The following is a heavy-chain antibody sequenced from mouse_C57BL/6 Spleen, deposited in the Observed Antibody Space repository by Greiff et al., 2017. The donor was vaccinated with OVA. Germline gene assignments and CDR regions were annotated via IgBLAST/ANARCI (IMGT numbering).Heavy chain of an antibody. CDR1: GYAFSSSW. J-gene: IGHJ2*01. D-gene: IGHD1-1*01. CDR3: ARGGYGSSYYFDY. Sequence: VHLVESGPELVKPGASVKISCKASGYAFSSSWMNWVKQRPGKGLEWIGRIYPGDGDTNYNGKFKGKATLTADKSSSTAYMQLSSLTSEDSAVYFCARGGYGSSYYFDYWGQGTTLTVSS. V-gene: IGHV1-82*01. CDR2: IYPGDGDT.